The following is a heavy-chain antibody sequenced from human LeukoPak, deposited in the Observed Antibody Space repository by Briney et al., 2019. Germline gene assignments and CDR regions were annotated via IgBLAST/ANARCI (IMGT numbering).Heavy chain of an antibody. Sequence: PSETLSLTCTVSGGSISSYYWSWIRQPPGKGLEWIGYIYYSGSTYYNPSLKSRVTISVDTSKNQFSLKLSSVTAADTAVYYCARESRLWSYLGFDYWGQGTLVTVSS. J-gene: IGHJ4*02. D-gene: IGHD4/OR15-4a*01. CDR1: GGSISSYY. CDR2: IYYSGST. V-gene: IGHV4-59*01. CDR3: ARESRLWSYLGFDY.